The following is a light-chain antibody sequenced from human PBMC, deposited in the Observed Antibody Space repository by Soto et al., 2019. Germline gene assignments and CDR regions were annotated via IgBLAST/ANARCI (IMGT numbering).Light chain of an antibody. CDR2: DAS. Sequence: TQSPSTLSVSPGERATLSCRASQSISTNLAWYQQKPGQAPRLLIYDASNRATGIPARFSGSGSGTDFTLTISSLEPEDFAVYYCQQCYNWPQWTFGQGTKVDIK. V-gene: IGKV3-11*01. CDR1: QSISTN. J-gene: IGKJ1*01. CDR3: QQCYNWPQWT.